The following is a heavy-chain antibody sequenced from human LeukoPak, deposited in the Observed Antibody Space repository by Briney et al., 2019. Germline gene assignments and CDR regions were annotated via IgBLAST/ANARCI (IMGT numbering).Heavy chain of an antibody. CDR3: ARHGGAYSFDY. CDR2: IDDSGRT. V-gene: IGHV4-59*08. J-gene: IGHJ4*02. Sequence: PSETLSLTCTVSGGSISSYYWSWIRQPPGKGLEWIGFIDDSGRTNYNPSLKSRVTISVATSKNQFSLELISESAADTAVYYCARHGGAYSFDYWGQGTLVTVSS. D-gene: IGHD2-21*01. CDR1: GGSISSYY.